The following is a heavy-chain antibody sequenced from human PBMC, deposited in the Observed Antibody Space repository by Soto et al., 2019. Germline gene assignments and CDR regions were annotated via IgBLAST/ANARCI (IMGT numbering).Heavy chain of an antibody. J-gene: IGHJ5*02. CDR1: GFTFSDYS. CDR2: ISSSGSTI. CDR3: ARRLVHGRCFDP. V-gene: IGHV3-11*01. D-gene: IGHD2-21*01. Sequence: QVQLVESGGGSVKPGESLRLSCAASGFTFSDYSMNWIRQAPGKGLEWVSYISSSGSTIYYADSVKGRFTISRDNAKNSLYLQMNSLRAEDTAVYYCARRLVHGRCFDPWGQGTLVTVSS.